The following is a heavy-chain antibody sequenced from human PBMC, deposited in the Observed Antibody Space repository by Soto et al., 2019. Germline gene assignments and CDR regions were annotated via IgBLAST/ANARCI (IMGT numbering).Heavy chain of an antibody. J-gene: IGHJ5*02. CDR3: AKVSVPYTSGRYDH. D-gene: IGHD6-19*01. V-gene: IGHV3-23*01. CDR1: GFSFSSYA. Sequence: GGSLRLSCAASGFSFSSYAMTWVRQAPGKGLEWVSSISGSGAATYYTDSVRGRFTISRGISKSTLYLQMNSLSTKDTALYYCAKVSVPYTSGRYDHWGQGTLVTVSS. CDR2: ISGSGAAT.